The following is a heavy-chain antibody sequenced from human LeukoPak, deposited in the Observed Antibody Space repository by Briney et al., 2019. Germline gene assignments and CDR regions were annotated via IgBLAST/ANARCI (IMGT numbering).Heavy chain of an antibody. CDR3: ASRPYSSSWWASRVNYFDY. CDR1: GGTFSSYA. V-gene: IGHV1-69*05. Sequence: SVKVSCKASGGTFSSYAISRVRQAPGQGLEWMGGIIPIFGTANYAQKFQGRVTITTDESTSTAYMELSSLRSEDTAVYYCASRPYSSSWWASRVNYFDYWGQGTLVTVSS. CDR2: IIPIFGTA. D-gene: IGHD6-13*01. J-gene: IGHJ4*02.